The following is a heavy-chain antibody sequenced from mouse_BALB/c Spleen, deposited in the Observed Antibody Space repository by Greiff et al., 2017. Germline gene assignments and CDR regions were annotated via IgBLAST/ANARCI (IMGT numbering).Heavy chain of an antibody. CDR2: ISSGSSTI. CDR1: GFTFSSFG. J-gene: IGHJ4*01. Sequence: EVQLVESGGGLVQPGGSRKLSCAASGFTFSSFGMHWVRQAPEKGLEWVAYISSGSSTIYYADTVKGRFTISRDNPKNTLFLQMTSLRSEDTAMYYCAREYSYAMDYWGQGTSVTVSS. D-gene: IGHD2-10*02. V-gene: IGHV5-17*02. CDR3: AREYSYAMDY.